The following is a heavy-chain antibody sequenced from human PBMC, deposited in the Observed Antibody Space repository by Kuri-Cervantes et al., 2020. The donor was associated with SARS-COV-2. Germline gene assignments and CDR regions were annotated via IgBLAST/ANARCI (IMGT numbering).Heavy chain of an antibody. J-gene: IGHJ6*02. D-gene: IGHD2-2*01. CDR1: VYTFTGYY. CDR2: INPNSGGT. Sequence: ASVKVSCKASVYTFTGYYMHWVRQAPGQGLEWMGWINPNSGGTNYAQKFQGWVTMTRDTSISTAYMELSRLRSDDTAVYYCARALGYCSSTSCSYWVYYYYYGMDVWGQGTTVTVSS. CDR3: ARALGYCSSTSCSYWVYYYYYGMDV. V-gene: IGHV1-2*04.